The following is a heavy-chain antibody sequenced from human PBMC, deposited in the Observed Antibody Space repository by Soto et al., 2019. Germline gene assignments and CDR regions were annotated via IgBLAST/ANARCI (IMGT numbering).Heavy chain of an antibody. V-gene: IGHV3-30*18. J-gene: IGHJ6*02. CDR2: ISYDGSNK. CDR3: AKDLVYGDPYYYYGMDV. D-gene: IGHD4-17*01. Sequence: GGSLRLSCAAYGFTFSSYGMHWVRQAPGKGLEWVAVISYDGSNKYYADSVKGRFTISRDDSKNTLYLQMNSLRAEDTAVYYCAKDLVYGDPYYYYGMDVWGQGTTVTVSS. CDR1: GFTFSSYG.